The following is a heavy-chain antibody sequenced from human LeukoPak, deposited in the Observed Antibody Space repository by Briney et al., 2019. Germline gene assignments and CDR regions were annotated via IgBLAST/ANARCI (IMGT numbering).Heavy chain of an antibody. CDR2: IKKDGSEK. CDR1: GFTFDTYW. D-gene: IGHD2-15*01. V-gene: IGHV3-7*01. Sequence: PGGSLRLSCAASGFTFDTYWMSWVRQAPGKGLEWVANIKKDGSEKDYVDSVKGRFTISRDNAKNSLYLQMNSLRAEDTGVYCARAPHPYCSGGNCIYFDYWGQGTLVTVSS. J-gene: IGHJ4*02. CDR3: ARAPHPYCSGGNCIYFDY.